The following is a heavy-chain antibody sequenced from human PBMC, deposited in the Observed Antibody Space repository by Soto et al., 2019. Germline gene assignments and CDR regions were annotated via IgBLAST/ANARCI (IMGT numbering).Heavy chain of an antibody. Sequence: GGSLRLSCAASGFTFSSYGMHWVRQAPGKGLEWVAVIWYDGSNKYYADSVKGRFTISRDNSKNTLYLQMNSLRAEDTAVYYCARDRKWLGNYFDYWGQGTLVTVSS. V-gene: IGHV3-33*01. J-gene: IGHJ4*02. CDR1: GFTFSSYG. CDR3: ARDRKWLGNYFDY. CDR2: IWYDGSNK. D-gene: IGHD6-19*01.